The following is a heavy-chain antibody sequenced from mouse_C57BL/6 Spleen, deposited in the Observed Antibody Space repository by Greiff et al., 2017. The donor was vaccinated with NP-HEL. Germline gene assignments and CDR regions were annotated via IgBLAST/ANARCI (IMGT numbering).Heavy chain of an antibody. V-gene: IGHV5-17*01. D-gene: IGHD6-1*01. CDR3: ARGGAGGY. CDR2: ISSGSSTI. Sequence: EVKVVESGGGLVKPGGSLKLSCAASGFTFSDYGMHWVRQAPEKGLEWVAYISSGSSTIYYADTVKGRFTISRNNAKNTLFLQMTSLRSEDTAMYYCARGGAGGYWGQGTTLTVSS. CDR1: GFTFSDYG. J-gene: IGHJ2*01.